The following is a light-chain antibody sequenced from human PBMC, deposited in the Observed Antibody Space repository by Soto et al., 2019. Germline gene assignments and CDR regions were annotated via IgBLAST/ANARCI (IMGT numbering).Light chain of an antibody. CDR1: QSLRSN. J-gene: IGKJ1*01. V-gene: IGKV3-15*01. CDR3: QQYGYWPRT. CDR2: GAS. Sequence: IVMTQSPPTLSVSPGERASLACRASQSLRSNLAWYQQKPGQAPRLLIYGASTRATGIPARFSGSGSGTDFTLTISGLQSEDSAVYYCQQYGYWPRTFGQGTKVV.